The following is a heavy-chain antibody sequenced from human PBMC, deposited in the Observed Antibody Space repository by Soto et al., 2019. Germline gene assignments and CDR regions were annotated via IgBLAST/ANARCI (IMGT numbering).Heavy chain of an antibody. CDR1: GGSISSYY. V-gene: IGHV3-7*05. J-gene: IGHJ4*02. Sequence: PSETLSLTCTVSGGSISSYYWSWIRQPPGKGLEWVANIEQDGSDKYYVDSVKGRFTISRDNAKNSLYLQINNLRPEDTAVYYCAGGTGWLSDSWGQGTLVTVSS. D-gene: IGHD6-19*01. CDR2: IEQDGSDK. CDR3: AGGTGWLSDS.